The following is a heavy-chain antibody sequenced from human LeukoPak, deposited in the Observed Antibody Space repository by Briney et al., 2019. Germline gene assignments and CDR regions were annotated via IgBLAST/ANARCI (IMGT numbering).Heavy chain of an antibody. J-gene: IGHJ4*02. CDR2: IDPSDSYT. CDR3: ARGLYTSSAYYFDY. V-gene: IGHV5-10-1*01. Sequence: GESLKISCKGSGYSFTSYWITWVRQMPGKGLEWMGRIDPSDSYTNYSPSFQGHVTISADKSNSTAYLQWSSLEASDTAMYYCARGLYTSSAYYFDYWGQGTLVTVSS. D-gene: IGHD6-13*01. CDR1: GYSFTSYW.